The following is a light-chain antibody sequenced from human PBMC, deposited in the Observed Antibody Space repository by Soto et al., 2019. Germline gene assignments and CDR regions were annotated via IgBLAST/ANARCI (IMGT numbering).Light chain of an antibody. CDR2: DVS. CDR3: SSYTSSSTHWV. J-gene: IGLJ3*02. CDR1: SSDVGGYNY. V-gene: IGLV2-14*01. Sequence: QSALTQPASVSGSPGQSITISCTGTSSDVGGYNYVSWYQQHPGKAPKLMIYDVSNRPSGVSNRFSGSKSGNTAPLTISGLQAEDEADYYCSSYTSSSTHWVFGGGTQLTVL.